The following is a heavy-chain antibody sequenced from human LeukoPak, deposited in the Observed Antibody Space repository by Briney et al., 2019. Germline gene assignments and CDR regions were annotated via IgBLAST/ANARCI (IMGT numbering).Heavy chain of an antibody. D-gene: IGHD3-22*01. V-gene: IGHV3-23*01. CDR1: GFTFSSYA. Sequence: GGSLRLSCAASGFTFSSYAMSWVRQAPGKGLEWVSAISGSGGSTYYADSVKGRFTISRDNCKNTLYLQMNSLRAEDTAVYYCANALYDSPLNWFDPWGQGTLVTVSS. J-gene: IGHJ5*02. CDR3: ANALYDSPLNWFDP. CDR2: ISGSGGST.